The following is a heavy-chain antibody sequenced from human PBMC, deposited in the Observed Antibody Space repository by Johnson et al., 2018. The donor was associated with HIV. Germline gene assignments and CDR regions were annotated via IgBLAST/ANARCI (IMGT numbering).Heavy chain of an antibody. J-gene: IGHJ3*02. Sequence: QVQLVESGGGVVQPGRSLRLSCAASGFTFSSYGMHWVRQAPGKGLEWVAVIWYDGSNKYYADSVKGRFTISRDNSKNTLYLQMNSLRAEDTAVYYCAKDLSAISGDAFDIWGQVTMVTVSS. D-gene: IGHD5-24*01. CDR3: AKDLSAISGDAFDI. CDR1: GFTFSSYG. V-gene: IGHV3-33*06. CDR2: IWYDGSNK.